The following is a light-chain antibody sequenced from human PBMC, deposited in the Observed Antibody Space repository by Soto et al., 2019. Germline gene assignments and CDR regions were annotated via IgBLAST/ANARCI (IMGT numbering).Light chain of an antibody. V-gene: IGKV3-11*01. CDR2: DAS. CDR1: QSVSIY. J-gene: IGKJ4*01. Sequence: EIVLTQSPATLSLSPGERATLSCRASQSVSIYLAWYQQKPGQAPRLLIYDASNRATGIPARFSGSGSGTDFTLTISGLEAEDYAVYYCQQRSNWPLTFGGGTRMEIK. CDR3: QQRSNWPLT.